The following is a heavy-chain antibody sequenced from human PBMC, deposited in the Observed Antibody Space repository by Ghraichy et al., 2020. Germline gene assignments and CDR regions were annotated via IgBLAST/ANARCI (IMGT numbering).Heavy chain of an antibody. V-gene: IGHV1-2*06. D-gene: IGHD3-22*01. J-gene: IGHJ3*02. CDR3: ARGDVVGGVSGYYYGGYAFDI. CDR1: GYTFTGYY. CDR2: INPNSGGT. Sequence: ASVKVSCKASGYTFTGYYMHWVRQAPGQGLEWMGRINPNSGGTNYAQKFQGRVTMTRDTSISTAYMELSRLRSDDTAVYYCARGDVVGGVSGYYYGGYAFDIWGQGTMVTVSS.